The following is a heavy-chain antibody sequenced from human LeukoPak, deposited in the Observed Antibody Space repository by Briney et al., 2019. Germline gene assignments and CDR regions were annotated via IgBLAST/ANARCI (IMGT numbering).Heavy chain of an antibody. Sequence: GGSLRLSCAASGFTFSIYTMNWVRQAPGKDLEWVSSITSGSSYIYYAGSVKGRFTISRDNAKNSLYLQMNSLRAEDTAVYYCARDPDGSDAYFDYWGQGTLVTVSS. D-gene: IGHD5-24*01. CDR2: ITSGSSYI. CDR1: GFTFSIYT. J-gene: IGHJ4*02. V-gene: IGHV3-21*01. CDR3: ARDPDGSDAYFDY.